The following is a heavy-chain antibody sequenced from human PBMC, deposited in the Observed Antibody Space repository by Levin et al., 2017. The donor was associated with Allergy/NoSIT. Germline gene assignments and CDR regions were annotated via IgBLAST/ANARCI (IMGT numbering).Heavy chain of an antibody. J-gene: IGHJ6*02. CDR2: ISFDGSIK. CDR3: ARVTQEILVVVVASQGIYSGMDV. CDR1: GFTFSKYA. Sequence: GESLKISCAASGFTFSKYAMHWVRQPPGKGLEWVAIISFDGSIKYYADSVKGRFTISRDNSKKTLSLQMSSLTAEDTAVYYCARVTQEILVVVVASQGIYSGMDVWGRGTAVTVSS. V-gene: IGHV3-30*04. D-gene: IGHD2-15*01.